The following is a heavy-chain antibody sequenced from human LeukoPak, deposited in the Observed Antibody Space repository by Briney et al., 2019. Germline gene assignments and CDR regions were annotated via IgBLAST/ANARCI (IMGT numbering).Heavy chain of an antibody. CDR3: AKSNGWITMIVV. D-gene: IGHD3-22*01. CDR2: ISGSGGST. V-gene: IGHV3-23*01. J-gene: IGHJ4*02. CDR1: GFTFSTYG. Sequence: TGGFLRLSCAASGFTFSTYGMSWVRQAPGKGLEWVSAISGSGGSTYYADSMKGRFTISRDNSKNTLYLQMNSLRAEDTAVYYCAKSNGWITMIVVWGQGTLVTVSS.